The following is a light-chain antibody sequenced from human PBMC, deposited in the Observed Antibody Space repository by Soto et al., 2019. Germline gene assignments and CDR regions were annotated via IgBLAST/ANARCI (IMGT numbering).Light chain of an antibody. V-gene: IGLV2-14*01. Sequence: QSFLTHPASVSWSPGQSITIACTGTSSDVGGYNYVSWYQQHPGKAPKLMIYEVSNRPSGVSNRFSGSKSANTASLTISGLQAEEEADYYCSSYTSRNNLVFGTGTKVTVL. CDR1: SSDVGGYNY. CDR3: SSYTSRNNLV. CDR2: EVS. J-gene: IGLJ1*01.